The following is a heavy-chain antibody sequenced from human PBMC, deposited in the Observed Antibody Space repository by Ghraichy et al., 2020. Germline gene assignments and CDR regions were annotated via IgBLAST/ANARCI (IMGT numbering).Heavy chain of an antibody. V-gene: IGHV6-1*01. D-gene: IGHD3-22*01. CDR2: TYYRSKWYN. CDR1: GDSVSSNSAA. Sequence: SQTLSLTCAISGDSVSSNSAAWNWIRQSPLRGLEWLGRTYYRSKWYNDYAVSVKSRITINSDTSKNQFSLQMNSVTAEDTAVYYCARDPGDTSGYYWAFFDYWGQGTLVTVSS. J-gene: IGHJ4*02. CDR3: ARDPGDTSGYYWAFFDY.